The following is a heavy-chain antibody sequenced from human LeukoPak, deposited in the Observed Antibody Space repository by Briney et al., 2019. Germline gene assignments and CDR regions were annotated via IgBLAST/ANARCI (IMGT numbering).Heavy chain of an antibody. CDR3: ARGGRWLQSYFDY. CDR1: GGSFSGYY. D-gene: IGHD5-24*01. V-gene: IGHV4-34*01. CDR2: INHSGST. Sequence: SETLSLTCAVYGGSFSGYYWTWIRQPPGKGLEWTGEINHSGSTNYNPSLKSRVTISVDTSKNQFSLKLSSVTAADTAVYYCARGGRWLQSYFDYWGQGALVTVSS. J-gene: IGHJ4*02.